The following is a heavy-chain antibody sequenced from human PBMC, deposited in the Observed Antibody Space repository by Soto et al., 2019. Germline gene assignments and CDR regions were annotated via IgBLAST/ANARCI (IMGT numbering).Heavy chain of an antibody. D-gene: IGHD2-15*01. J-gene: IGHJ4*02. V-gene: IGHV1-18*01. CDR3: ARGVSTPDCSGGSCYGY. CDR1: GYTFTSYG. Sequence: QVQLVQSGAEVKKPGASVKVSCKASGYTFTSYGISWVRQAPGQGLEWMGWISAYNGNTNYAQKLQGRVTMTTDTATRTAYMELRSLRSDDTAVYYCARGVSTPDCSGGSCYGYWGQGTLVTVSS. CDR2: ISAYNGNT.